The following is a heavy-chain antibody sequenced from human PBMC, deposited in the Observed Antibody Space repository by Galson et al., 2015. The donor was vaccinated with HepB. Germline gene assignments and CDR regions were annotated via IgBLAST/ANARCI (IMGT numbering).Heavy chain of an antibody. J-gene: IGHJ4*02. Sequence: SVKVSCKASGGTFSSYAISWVRQAPGQGLEWMGRIIPILGIANYAQKFQGRVTITADKSTSTAYMELSSLRSEDTAVYYCARDELSRTRYCSSTSCYFLGFPEGYWGQGTLVTVSS. CDR3: ARDELSRTRYCSSTSCYFLGFPEGY. CDR2: IIPILGIA. D-gene: IGHD2-2*01. CDR1: GGTFSSYA. V-gene: IGHV1-69*04.